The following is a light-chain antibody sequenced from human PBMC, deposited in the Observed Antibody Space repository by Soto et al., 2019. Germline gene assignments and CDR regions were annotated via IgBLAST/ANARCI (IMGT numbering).Light chain of an antibody. V-gene: IGKV3-20*01. J-gene: IGKJ1*01. CDR3: QQYGSSRT. CDR2: GAS. Sequence: EIVLTQSPGTLSLSPGERATLSCRASQSVSSSYLAWYQQKPGQAPRLLIHGASSRATGIPDRFSGSGSATDFTLTISRLEPEDFAVYYCQQYGSSRTFGQGTKVEIK. CDR1: QSVSSSY.